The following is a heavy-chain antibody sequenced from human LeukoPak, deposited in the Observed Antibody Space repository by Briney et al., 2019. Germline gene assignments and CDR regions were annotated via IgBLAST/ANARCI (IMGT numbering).Heavy chain of an antibody. D-gene: IGHD3-10*01. CDR2: IYHSGST. CDR3: AGSDYYYYMDV. CDR1: GGSISSSSYY. J-gene: IGHJ6*03. V-gene: IGHV4-39*01. Sequence: PSETLSLTCTVSGGSISSSSYYSGWIRQPPGKGLEWIGSIYHSGSTYYNPSLKIRVTISVDTSKNQFSLKLSSVTAADTAVFYCAGSDYYYYMDVWGKGTTVTVSS.